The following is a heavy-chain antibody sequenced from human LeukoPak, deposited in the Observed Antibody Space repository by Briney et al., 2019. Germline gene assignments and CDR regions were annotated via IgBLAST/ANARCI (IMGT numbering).Heavy chain of an antibody. CDR3: ASFTSSWHP. V-gene: IGHV3-66*01. J-gene: IGHJ1*01. Sequence: GGSLRLSCAASGLTVSGDNMSWVRQSQAKGLERVATFHSGGDTYYADSVEGRFTISRDDSKNMVYLQMNNLRVEDTALYYCASFTSSWHPWGQGTPVTVSS. CDR2: FHSGGDT. CDR1: GLTVSGDN. D-gene: IGHD6-13*01.